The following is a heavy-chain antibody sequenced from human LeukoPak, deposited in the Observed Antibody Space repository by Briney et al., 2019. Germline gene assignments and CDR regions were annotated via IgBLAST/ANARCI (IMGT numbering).Heavy chain of an antibody. CDR1: GGSISSGGYY. CDR3: ASERRYYYYYMDV. CDR2: IYHSGST. Sequence: ASETLSLTCAVSGGSISSGGYYWSWIRQPPGKGLEWIGYIYHSGSTYYNPSLKSRVTISVDRSKNQFSLKLSSVTAADTAVYYCASERRYYYYYMDVWGKGTTVTVSS. V-gene: IGHV4-30-2*01. J-gene: IGHJ6*03.